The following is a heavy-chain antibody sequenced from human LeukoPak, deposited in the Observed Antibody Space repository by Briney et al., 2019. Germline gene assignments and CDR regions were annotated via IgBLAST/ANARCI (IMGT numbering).Heavy chain of an antibody. Sequence: GASVKVSCKASGYTFTSYYMHWVRQAPGQGLEWMGIINPSGGSTSYAQKFQGRVTMTRDTSTSTVYMELSSLRSEDTAVYYCARDSFGYPAAYYFAYWGQGTLVTVSS. D-gene: IGHD3-10*01. J-gene: IGHJ4*02. CDR1: GYTFTSYY. V-gene: IGHV1-46*01. CDR2: INPSGGST. CDR3: ARDSFGYPAAYYFAY.